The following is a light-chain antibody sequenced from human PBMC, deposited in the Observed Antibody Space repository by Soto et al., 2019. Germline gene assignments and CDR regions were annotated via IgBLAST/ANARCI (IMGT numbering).Light chain of an antibody. V-gene: IGKV3-20*01. CDR3: QQYGSSSIT. Sequence: EIVLTQSPGTLSLSPGERATLTCRASQSVSSSYLAWYQQKPGQAPRLLLYDASSRATGIPDRFSGSGSGTDFTLTISRLEPEDCAMYYCQQYGSSSITFGQGTRLEIK. J-gene: IGKJ5*01. CDR2: DAS. CDR1: QSVSSSY.